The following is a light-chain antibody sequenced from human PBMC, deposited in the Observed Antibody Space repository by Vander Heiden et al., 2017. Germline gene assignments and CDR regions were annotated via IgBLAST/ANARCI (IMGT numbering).Light chain of an antibody. V-gene: IGLV1-40*01. CDR2: GNS. J-gene: IGLJ2*01. Sequence: QSVLTQPPSVSGAPGQRVTIPRTGSRSNIGAGYDVHWYQQLPGTAPKLLIYGNSNRPSGVPDRFSGSKSGTSASLAITGLRAEDEADYYCQSYDSSLSGVVFGGGTKLTVL. CDR3: QSYDSSLSGVV. CDR1: RSNIGAGYD.